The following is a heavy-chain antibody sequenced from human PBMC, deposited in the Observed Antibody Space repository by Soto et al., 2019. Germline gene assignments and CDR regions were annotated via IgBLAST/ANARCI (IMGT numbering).Heavy chain of an antibody. D-gene: IGHD5-18*01. V-gene: IGHV3-48*02. J-gene: IGHJ6*02. CDR1: GFTLSSYN. CDR3: ASGYSYGTDYYYYGMDV. CDR2: ISGSSDTI. Sequence: GGSLRLSCAASGFTLSSYNMNWVRQAPGKGLEWVSYISGSSDTIYYADSVKGRFTISRDNAKNSLYLQMDSLRDEDTAVYYCASGYSYGTDYYYYGMDVWGQGTTVTVSS.